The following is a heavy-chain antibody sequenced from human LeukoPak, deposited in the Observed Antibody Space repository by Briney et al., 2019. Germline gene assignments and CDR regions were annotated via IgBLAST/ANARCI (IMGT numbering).Heavy chain of an antibody. D-gene: IGHD3-9*01. CDR3: ATDLLTGYYGPNFDY. J-gene: IGHJ4*02. CDR2: FDPEDGET. V-gene: IGHV1-24*01. Sequence: GASVKVSCKVSGYTLTELSMHWVRQAPGKGLEWMGGFDPEDGETIYAQKFQGRVTMTEDTSTDTAYMELSSLRSEDTAVYYCATDLLTGYYGPNFDYWGQGTLVTVSS. CDR1: GYTLTELS.